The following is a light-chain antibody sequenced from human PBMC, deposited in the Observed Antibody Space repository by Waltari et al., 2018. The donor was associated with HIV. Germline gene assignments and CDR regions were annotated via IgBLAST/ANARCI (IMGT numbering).Light chain of an antibody. V-gene: IGLV2-14*01. CDR2: DVS. J-gene: IGLJ2*01. CDR3: SSYTSSSTLGV. Sequence: QSALTQPASVSGSPGQSITISCTGTSSDVGGYNYVSWYQQHPGNAPNLMFYDVSNRPAGVSNRFSGSKSGNTASLTISVLQAEEEADYDCSSYTSSSTLGVFSGGTKLTVL. CDR1: SSDVGGYNY.